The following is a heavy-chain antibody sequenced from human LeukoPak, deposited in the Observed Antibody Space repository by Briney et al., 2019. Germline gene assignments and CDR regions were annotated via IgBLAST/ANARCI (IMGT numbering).Heavy chain of an antibody. CDR3: ARDNWLDPLYGMDV. D-gene: IGHD1-20*01. V-gene: IGHV4-4*07. Sequence: SETLSLTCTVCGGSISSYYWSWIRQPAGRGLKWIGRIYTSGSTNYNPSLKSRVTMSVDTSKNQFSLKLSSVTAADTAVYYCARDNWLDPLYGMDVWGQGTTVTVSS. J-gene: IGHJ6*02. CDR1: GGSISSYY. CDR2: IYTSGST.